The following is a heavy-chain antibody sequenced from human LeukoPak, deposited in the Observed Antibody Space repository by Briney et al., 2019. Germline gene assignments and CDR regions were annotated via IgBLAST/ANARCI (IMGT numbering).Heavy chain of an antibody. D-gene: IGHD6-19*01. Sequence: ASVKVSGKASGYTFTSYDINWVRQATGQGLEWMGWMNPNSGNTGYAQKFQGRVTITRNTSISTAYMELSSLRSEDTAVYYCARGQTRGGWYNWFDPWGQGTLVTVSS. J-gene: IGHJ5*02. CDR3: ARGQTRGGWYNWFDP. CDR1: GYTFTSYD. V-gene: IGHV1-8*03. CDR2: MNPNSGNT.